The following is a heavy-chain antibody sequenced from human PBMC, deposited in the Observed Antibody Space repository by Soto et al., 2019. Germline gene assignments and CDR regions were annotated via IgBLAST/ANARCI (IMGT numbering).Heavy chain of an antibody. CDR2: INHSGST. CDR3: ARGRVAAAPLTY. V-gene: IGHV4-4*02. CDR1: GGSISSTNW. Sequence: PSETLSLTCVVSGGSISSTNWWTWVRQPPGKRLEWIGEINHSGSTNYNPSLRSRVTISVDTSKNQFSLKLSSVTAADTAVYYCARGRVAAAPLTYWGQGTLVTAPQ. D-gene: IGHD6-13*01. J-gene: IGHJ4*02.